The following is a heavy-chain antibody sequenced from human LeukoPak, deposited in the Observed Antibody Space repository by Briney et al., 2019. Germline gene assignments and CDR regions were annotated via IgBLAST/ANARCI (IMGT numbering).Heavy chain of an antibody. J-gene: IGHJ5*02. D-gene: IGHD2-15*01. CDR2: VSAYNGNT. CDR3: ASYLGYCSGGSCYGST. CDR1: GYTFTSYG. V-gene: IGHV1-18*01. Sequence: ASVKVSCKASGYTFTSYGISWVRQAPGQGLEWMGWVSAYNGNTNYAQKLQGRVTMTTDTSTSTAYMELSSLRSEDTAVYYCASYLGYCSGGSCYGSTWGQGTLVTVSS.